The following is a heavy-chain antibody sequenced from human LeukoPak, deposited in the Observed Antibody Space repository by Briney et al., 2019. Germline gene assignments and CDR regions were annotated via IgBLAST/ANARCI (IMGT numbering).Heavy chain of an antibody. CDR2: ISSSSSYI. CDR1: GFTFSSYS. J-gene: IGHJ5*02. D-gene: IGHD3-22*01. Sequence: SGGSLRLSCAASGFTFSSYSMNWVRQAPGKGLEWVSFISSSSSYIYYADSVKGRFTISRDNAKNSLYLQMSSLRAEDTAVYYCARDLGQYYDTSDNWFDPWGQGTLVTVSS. CDR3: ARDLGQYYDTSDNWFDP. V-gene: IGHV3-21*01.